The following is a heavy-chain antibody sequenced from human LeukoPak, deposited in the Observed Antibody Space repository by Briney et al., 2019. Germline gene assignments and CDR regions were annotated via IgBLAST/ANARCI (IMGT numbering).Heavy chain of an antibody. CDR1: GFTFSKNW. CDR3: LTIIETTIDGFDI. J-gene: IGHJ3*02. Sequence: GGSLRLSCAASGFTFSKNWLHWVRQAPGKGLVWVSRISPDDKTTSYADSVKGRFTVSRDDAKKTLYLQMNSLRAEDTAVYYCLTIIETTIDGFDIWGQGAMVTVSS. CDR2: ISPDDKTT. D-gene: IGHD1-26*01. V-gene: IGHV3-74*01.